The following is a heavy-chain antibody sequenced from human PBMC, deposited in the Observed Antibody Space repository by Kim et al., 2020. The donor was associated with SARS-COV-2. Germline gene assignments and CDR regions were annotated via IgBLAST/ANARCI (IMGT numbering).Heavy chain of an antibody. CDR3: TRGGGIGVAAT. V-gene: IGHV4-39*01. Sequence: SETLSLTCTVSGGSITTSRAYLSWIRQPPGEGLEWIGSVYFNERTFYNPSLKSRITISADTSKNQFSLRLTSLTATDTAVYYCTRGGGIGVAATWGQGTL. CDR2: VYFNERT. CDR1: GGSITTSRAY. J-gene: IGHJ5*02. D-gene: IGHD6-19*01.